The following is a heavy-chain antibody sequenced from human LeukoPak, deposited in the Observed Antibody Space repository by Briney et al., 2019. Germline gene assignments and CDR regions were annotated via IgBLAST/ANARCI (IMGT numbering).Heavy chain of an antibody. V-gene: IGHV3-73*01. Sequence: GGSLRLSCAASGFTFSGSAMHWVRQASGKGLEWVGRIRSKANSYATAYAASVKGRFTISRDDSKNTAYLQMNSLKTEDTAVYYCTRLIPGTQPWVDYWGQGTLVTVSS. CDR1: GFTFSGSA. CDR3: TRLIPGTQPWVDY. CDR2: IRSKANSYAT. J-gene: IGHJ4*02. D-gene: IGHD1-20*01.